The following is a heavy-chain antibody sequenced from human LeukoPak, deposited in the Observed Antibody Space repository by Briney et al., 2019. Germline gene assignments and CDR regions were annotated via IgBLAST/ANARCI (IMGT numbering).Heavy chain of an antibody. CDR3: ARTVDIVAYFDY. D-gene: IGHD5-12*01. J-gene: IGHJ4*02. Sequence: ASVKVSCKASGYTFTSYDINWVRQATGQGLEWMGWMNPNSGNTGYAQKFQGRVTMTRNTSISTAYMELSSLRSEDTAVYYCARTVDIVAYFDYWGQGTLVTVFS. CDR1: GYTFTSYD. V-gene: IGHV1-8*01. CDR2: MNPNSGNT.